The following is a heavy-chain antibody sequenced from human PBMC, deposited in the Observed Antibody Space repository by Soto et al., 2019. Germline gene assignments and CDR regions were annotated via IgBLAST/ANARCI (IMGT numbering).Heavy chain of an antibody. V-gene: IGHV1-46*01. CDR2: INPHGGST. CDR3: ARSSGGNFGIIIEGTNWFAP. CDR1: RDTFTSYY. D-gene: IGHD1-26*01. J-gene: IGHJ5*02. Sequence: VASVKVSCKAPRDTFTSYYINWVRQAPGQGLEWMGVINPHGGSTAYAQKFKGRVTLTRDTSASTVYMEVSSLTSEGTAMYYCARSSGGNFGIIIEGTNWFAPWGQGTLVTVYS.